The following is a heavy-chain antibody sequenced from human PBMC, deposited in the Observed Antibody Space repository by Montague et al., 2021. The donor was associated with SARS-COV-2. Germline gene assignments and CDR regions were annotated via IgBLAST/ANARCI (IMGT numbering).Heavy chain of an antibody. CDR2: IKQDGSEK. J-gene: IGHJ4*02. CDR1: GFTFSSYW. V-gene: IGHV3-7*01. D-gene: IGHD6-13*01. Sequence: SLRLSCAASGFTFSSYWMSWVCQAPGKGLEWVANIKQDGSEKYYVDSVKGRFTISRDDAQTSLYLQMNSLRVEDTAVYYCAAGQSSSWLWSQGTLVTVSS. CDR3: AAGQSSSWL.